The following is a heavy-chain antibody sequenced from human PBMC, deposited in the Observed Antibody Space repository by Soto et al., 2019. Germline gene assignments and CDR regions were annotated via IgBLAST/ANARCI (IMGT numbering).Heavy chain of an antibody. CDR2: INASNGYT. V-gene: IGHV1-3*01. CDR3: SRVLDCSGGQCLADYYCGWDG. Sequence: ASVAVSCRACEYTFANYALLWVRQSPGQRLEWLRWINASNGYTQYSQNCQSRVTLTRDTSATTGYMELTSLRSEDTAIHFCSRVLDCSGGQCLADYYCGWDGWGQGTTVTVSS. D-gene: IGHD2-15*01. J-gene: IGHJ6*02. CDR1: EYTFANYA.